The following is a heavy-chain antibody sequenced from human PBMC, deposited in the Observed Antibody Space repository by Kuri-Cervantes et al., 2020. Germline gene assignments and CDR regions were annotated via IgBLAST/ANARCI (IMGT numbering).Heavy chain of an antibody. V-gene: IGHV1-69*02. CDR1: GGTFSSYT. Sequence: SVKVSCKASGGTFSSYTISWVRQAPGQGLEWMGRIIPILGIANYAQKFQGRVTMTRDTSTSTVYMELSSLRSEDTAVYYCARCLPLRFLEWPSFIDYWGQGTLVTVSS. CDR3: ARCLPLRFLEWPSFIDY. D-gene: IGHD3-3*01. J-gene: IGHJ4*02. CDR2: IIPILGIA.